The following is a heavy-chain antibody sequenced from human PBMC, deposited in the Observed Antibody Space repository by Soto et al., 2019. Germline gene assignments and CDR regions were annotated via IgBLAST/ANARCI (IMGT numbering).Heavy chain of an antibody. CDR3: ASAAVVDATFDF. D-gene: IGHD3-22*01. Sequence: EVQLVESGGGLVKPGGSLTLSCAASGFAFRSYNINWVRQAPGKGLEWVASISSGSSNIYYADSVKGRFTISRDNAKNSLFLQMGRLRGEESAVYYCASAAVVDATFDFWGQGTLVTVSS. CDR2: ISSGSSNI. J-gene: IGHJ4*02. CDR1: GFAFRSYN. V-gene: IGHV3-21*01.